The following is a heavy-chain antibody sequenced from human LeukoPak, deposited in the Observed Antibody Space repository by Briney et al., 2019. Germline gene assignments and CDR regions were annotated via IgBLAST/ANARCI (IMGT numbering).Heavy chain of an antibody. CDR3: ASGLVFGYCSSTSCYNDY. D-gene: IGHD2-2*02. V-gene: IGHV1-69*05. CDR2: IIPIFGTA. J-gene: IGHJ4*02. CDR1: GGTFSSYA. Sequence: SVKVSCKASGGTFSSYAISWVRQAPGQGLEWMGRIIPIFGTANYAQKFQGRVTITTDESTSTAYMELSSLRSEDTAVYYCASGLVFGYCSSTSCYNDYWGQGTLVTVSS.